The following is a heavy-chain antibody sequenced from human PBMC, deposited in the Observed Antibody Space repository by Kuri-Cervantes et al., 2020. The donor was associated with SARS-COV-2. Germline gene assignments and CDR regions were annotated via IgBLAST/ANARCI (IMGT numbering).Heavy chain of an antibody. CDR2: IRYDGGAE. J-gene: IGHJ4*02. V-gene: IGHV3-30*18. CDR1: GFIFSKYA. Sequence: GESLKISCGGSGFIFSKYAMHWVRQAPGKGLELVAVIRYDGGAEHYKDSVQGRFTISRDNSNNMLYLQMNSLKPEDTAVYYCVKEANSGWYGGDWGQGSLVTVSS. CDR3: VKEANSGWYGGD. D-gene: IGHD6-13*01.